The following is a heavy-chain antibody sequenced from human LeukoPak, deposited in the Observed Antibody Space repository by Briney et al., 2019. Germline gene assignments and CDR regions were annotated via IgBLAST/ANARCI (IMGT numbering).Heavy chain of an antibody. CDR2: ISTSGST. CDR3: ARVSYYYDSSAYVFDY. V-gene: IGHV4-61*02. Sequence: SQTLSLTCTVSGGSISSGTYYWSWIRQPAGKGLEWIGRISTSGSTNYNLSLKSRVTISVDTSKNHFSLKLNSVTAADTAVYYCARVSYYYDSSAYVFDYWGQGTLVTVSS. CDR1: GGSISSGTYY. J-gene: IGHJ4*02. D-gene: IGHD3-22*01.